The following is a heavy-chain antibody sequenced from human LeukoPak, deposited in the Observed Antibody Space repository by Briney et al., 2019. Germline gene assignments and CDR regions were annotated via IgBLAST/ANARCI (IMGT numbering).Heavy chain of an antibody. V-gene: IGHV4-34*01. CDR3: ARRGYYYGSGSYYTAGAFDI. Sequence: SETLSLTCAVYGGSFSGYYWSWIRQPPGKGLEWIGEINHSGSTNYNPSLKSRVTISVDTSKNQFSLKLSSVTAADTAVYYCARRGYYYGSGSYYTAGAFDIWGQGTMVTVSS. D-gene: IGHD3-10*01. CDR2: INHSGST. J-gene: IGHJ3*02. CDR1: GGSFSGYY.